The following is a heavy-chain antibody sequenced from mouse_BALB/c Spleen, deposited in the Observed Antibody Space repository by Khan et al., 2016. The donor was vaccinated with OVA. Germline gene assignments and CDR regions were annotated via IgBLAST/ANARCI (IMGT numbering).Heavy chain of an antibody. CDR2: IGPGSGST. CDR1: GYTFTSYW. CDR3: AREDYYGRTCYAMDY. J-gene: IGHJ4*01. D-gene: IGHD1-1*01. Sequence: DLVKPGASVKMSCKASGYTFTSYWINWIKQRPGQGLEWIGRIGPGSGSTYYNEVFKGKATLTVDTSSSTAYIQLSSLSSEDSAVYVGAREDYYGRTCYAMDYWGQGTSVTVSS. V-gene: IGHV1S41*01.